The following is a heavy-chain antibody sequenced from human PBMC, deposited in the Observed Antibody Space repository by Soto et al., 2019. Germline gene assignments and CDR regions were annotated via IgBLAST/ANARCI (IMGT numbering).Heavy chain of an antibody. CDR1: GYTFTTYW. D-gene: IGHD3-9*01. Sequence: PGESLKISCKASGYTFTTYWIGWVRQMPGKGLEWMGIVHPGDSDTRYSPSFQGQVTISADKSISTAYLQWSSLKASDTAIYYCVRLVPTAYYPHYYYGVDVWGKGTTVTVSS. CDR3: VRLVPTAYYPHYYYGVDV. CDR2: VHPGDSDT. V-gene: IGHV5-51*01. J-gene: IGHJ6*04.